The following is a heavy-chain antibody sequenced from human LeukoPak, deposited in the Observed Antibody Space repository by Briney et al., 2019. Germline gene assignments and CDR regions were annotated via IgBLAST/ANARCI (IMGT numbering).Heavy chain of an antibody. CDR2: IYYSGST. Sequence: SETLSLTCTVSGGSISSSTYYWGWVRQPPGKGLEWIGSIYYSGSTYYNPSLKSRVTISVDTSKNQFSLKLGSVTAADTAVYYCARLYGDRYFDPWGRGTLVTVSS. CDR3: ARLYGDRYFDP. J-gene: IGHJ2*01. V-gene: IGHV4-39*01. CDR1: GGSISSSTYY. D-gene: IGHD4-17*01.